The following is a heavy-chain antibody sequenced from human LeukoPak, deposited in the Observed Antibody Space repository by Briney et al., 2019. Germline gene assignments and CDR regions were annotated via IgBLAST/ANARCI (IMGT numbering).Heavy chain of an antibody. J-gene: IGHJ4*02. CDR3: ARRPNGDPFDY. V-gene: IGHV5-51*01. D-gene: IGHD2-21*02. Sequence: GGSLKISCKCSGFNFTSYWIGWGRQVPGKGVEGMGIFPGDSDTKYSPSFQGQVTISADKSINTAYLQWSSLKASDTAIYYCARRPNGDPFDYWGQGTLVTVSS. CDR2: FPGDSDT. CDR1: GFNFTSYW.